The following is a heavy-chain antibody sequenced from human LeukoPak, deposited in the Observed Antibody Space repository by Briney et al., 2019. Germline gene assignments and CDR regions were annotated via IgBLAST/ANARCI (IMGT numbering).Heavy chain of an antibody. J-gene: IGHJ4*02. V-gene: IGHV3-30-3*01. D-gene: IGHD3-3*01. CDR1: GFTFSSYA. CDR3: ARDRTIFGVVIAYYFDY. Sequence: GGSLRLSCAASGFTFSSYAMHWVRQAPGKGLEWVAVISYDGSNKYYADSVKGRFTISRDNSKNTLYLQMNSLRAEGTAVYYCARDRTIFGVVIAYYFDYWGQGTLVTVSS. CDR2: ISYDGSNK.